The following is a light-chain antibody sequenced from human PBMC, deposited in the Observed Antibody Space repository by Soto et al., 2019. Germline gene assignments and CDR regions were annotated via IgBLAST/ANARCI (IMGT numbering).Light chain of an antibody. CDR1: SSDVGSYNL. J-gene: IGLJ1*01. V-gene: IGLV2-23*02. CDR2: EVN. CDR3: CSYAGSSSFYV. Sequence: QSALTQPASVSGSPGQSITISCTGTSSDVGSYNLVSWYQHHPDEAPKLIIYEVNKRPSGVSNRFSGSKSGNTASLTISGLQAEDEADYYCCSYAGSSSFYVFGSATKLTVL.